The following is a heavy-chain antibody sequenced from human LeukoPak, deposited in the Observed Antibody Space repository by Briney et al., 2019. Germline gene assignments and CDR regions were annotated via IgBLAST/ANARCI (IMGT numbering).Heavy chain of an antibody. D-gene: IGHD3-3*01. Sequence: PGGSLRLSCAASGFTFSSYSMNWVRQAPGKGLEWVSYISSSSSSIYYADSVKGRFTISRDNSKNTLYLQMNSLRADDTAVYYCARDMDYDLWQQRFDFWGQGTLVTVSS. V-gene: IGHV3-48*01. CDR3: ARDMDYDLWQQRFDF. J-gene: IGHJ4*02. CDR2: ISSSSSSI. CDR1: GFTFSSYS.